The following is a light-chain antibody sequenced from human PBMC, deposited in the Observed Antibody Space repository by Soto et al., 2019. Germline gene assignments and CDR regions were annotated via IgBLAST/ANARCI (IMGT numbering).Light chain of an antibody. J-gene: IGKJ1*01. CDR1: QSIAIY. V-gene: IGKV3-11*01. CDR3: QQRATWPWT. Sequence: IVLTQSPATLSFSPGERATLSCRAGQSIAIYLAWYQQKSGQYPRLLIYDTFNRAPGIPDRFSGSESGTDFTLTISSLEPEDFAVYYCQQRATWPWTFGQGTTVEIK. CDR2: DTF.